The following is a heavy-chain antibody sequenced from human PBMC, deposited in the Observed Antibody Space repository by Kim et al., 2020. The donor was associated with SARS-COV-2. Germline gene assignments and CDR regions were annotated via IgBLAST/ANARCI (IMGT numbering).Heavy chain of an antibody. Sequence: GGSLRLSCAASGFTFSSYAMSWVRQAPGKGLEWVSAISGSGGSTYYADSVKGRFTISRDNSKNTLYLQMNSLRAEDTAVYYCAKARDYYDSSGSSDYWGQGTLVTVSS. CDR1: GFTFSSYA. CDR3: AKARDYYDSSGSSDY. CDR2: ISGSGGST. D-gene: IGHD3-22*01. J-gene: IGHJ4*02. V-gene: IGHV3-23*01.